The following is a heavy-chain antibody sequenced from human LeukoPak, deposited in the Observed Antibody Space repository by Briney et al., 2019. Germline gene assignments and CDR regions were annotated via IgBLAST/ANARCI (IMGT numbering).Heavy chain of an antibody. D-gene: IGHD3-10*01. CDR2: INPNSGGT. V-gene: IGHV1-2*02. CDR3: ARDPGSYYPTWFDP. Sequence: ASVKVSSTASRYTVTAYYMHWVRQAPGQGLEWMGWINPNSGGTNYAQKFQGRVTMTRDTSISTAYMELSRLRSDDTAVYYCARDPGSYYPTWFDPWGQGTLVTVSS. J-gene: IGHJ5*02. CDR1: RYTVTAYY.